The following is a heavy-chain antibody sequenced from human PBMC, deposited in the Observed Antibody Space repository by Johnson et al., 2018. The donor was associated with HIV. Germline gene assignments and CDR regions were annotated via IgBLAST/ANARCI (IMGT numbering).Heavy chain of an antibody. D-gene: IGHD1-1*01. CDR2: ISYDGSNK. CDR1: GLTFSSYT. CDR3: ARDLAGTERGNAFDI. J-gene: IGHJ3*02. Sequence: QVQLVESGGGVVQPGRSLRLSCAASGLTFSSYTLHWVRQAPGKGLEWVAVISYDGSNKYYADSVKGRFTISRDNSKNTLYLQMNSLRAEDTAVYYCARDLAGTERGNAFDIWGQGTMVTVSS. V-gene: IGHV3-30-3*01.